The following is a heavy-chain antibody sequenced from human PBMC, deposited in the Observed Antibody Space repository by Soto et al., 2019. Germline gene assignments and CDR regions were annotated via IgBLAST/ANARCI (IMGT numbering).Heavy chain of an antibody. CDR2: IYYSGST. Sequence: SETLSLTCTVSGGSVSSGSYYWSWIRQPPGKGLEWIGYIYYSGSTNYNPSLKSRVTISVDTSKNQFSLKLSSVTAADTAVYYCASGSLPGFCPNGVCETSGYGMAFWGQGTTVTVSS. J-gene: IGHJ6*02. CDR3: ASGSLPGFCPNGVCETSGYGMAF. CDR1: GGSVSSGSYY. V-gene: IGHV4-61*01. D-gene: IGHD2-8*01.